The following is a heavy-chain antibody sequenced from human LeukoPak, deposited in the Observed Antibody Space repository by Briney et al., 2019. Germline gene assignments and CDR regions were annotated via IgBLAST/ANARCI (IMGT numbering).Heavy chain of an antibody. D-gene: IGHD3-10*01. CDR3: ATHSYYYGSGSPDIPYYFDY. Sequence: GASVKVSCKASGYTFTSYGISWVRQAPGQGLEWMGWISAYNGNTNYAQKLQGRVTMTTDTSTSTAYMELRSLRSDDTAVYYCATHSYYYGSGSPDIPYYFDYWGQGTLVTVSS. V-gene: IGHV1-18*01. J-gene: IGHJ4*02. CDR1: GYTFTSYG. CDR2: ISAYNGNT.